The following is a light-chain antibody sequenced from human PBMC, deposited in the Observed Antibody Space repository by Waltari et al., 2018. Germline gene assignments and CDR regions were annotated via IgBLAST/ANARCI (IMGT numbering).Light chain of an antibody. V-gene: IGKV1-12*01. CDR3: QQGDSLPPT. Sequence: DTQMTQSPSSVSASVGDRVTITCRASQDVTNHLAWFQQKPGRAPKVLIFDVSTLQTGVPARFSGSGSGTELSLTISSLQPEDFATDYCQQGDSLPPTFGQGTKVEIK. CDR2: DVS. J-gene: IGKJ1*01. CDR1: QDVTNH.